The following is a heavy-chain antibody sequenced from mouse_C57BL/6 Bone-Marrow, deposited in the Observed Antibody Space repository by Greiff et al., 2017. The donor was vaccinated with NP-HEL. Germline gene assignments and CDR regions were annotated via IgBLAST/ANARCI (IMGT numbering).Heavy chain of an antibody. CDR1: GYSFTSYY. CDR2: IYPGSGNT. CDR3: ARWAGTGFAY. V-gene: IGHV1-66*01. J-gene: IGHJ3*01. Sequence: QVQLQQSGPELVKPGASVKISCKASGYSFTSYYIHWVKQRPGQGLEWIGWIYPGSGNTKYNEKFKGKATLTADTSSSTAYMQLSSLTSEDSAVYYCARWAGTGFAYWGQGTLVTVSA. D-gene: IGHD3-3*01.